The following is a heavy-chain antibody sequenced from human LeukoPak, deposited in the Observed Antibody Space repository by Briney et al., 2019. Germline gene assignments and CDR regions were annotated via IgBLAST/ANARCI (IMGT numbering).Heavy chain of an antibody. CDR1: GFTFDDYA. CDR2: ISWNSGSI. V-gene: IGHV3-9*01. CDR3: AKDVSPGPTSPFDY. Sequence: GRSLRLSCAASGFTFDDYAMHWVRQAPGKGLEWVSGISWNSGSIGYADSVKGRFTISRDNAKNSLYLQMNSLRAEDTALYYCAKDVSPGPTSPFDYWGQGTLVTVSS. J-gene: IGHJ4*02.